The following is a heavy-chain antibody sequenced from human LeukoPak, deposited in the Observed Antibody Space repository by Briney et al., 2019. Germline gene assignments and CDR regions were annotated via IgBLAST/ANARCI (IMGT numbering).Heavy chain of an antibody. D-gene: IGHD3-10*01. V-gene: IGHV3-64*01. CDR3: ARDRTGDY. CDR2: ISSNGGST. CDR1: GFTFSSYA. J-gene: IGHJ4*02. Sequence: PGGSLRLSCAASGFTFSSYAMHWVRQAPGKGLEYVSAISSNGGSTYYANSVKGRFTISRDNSKNTLYFQMGSLRAEDMAVYYCARDRTGDYWGQGTLVTVSS.